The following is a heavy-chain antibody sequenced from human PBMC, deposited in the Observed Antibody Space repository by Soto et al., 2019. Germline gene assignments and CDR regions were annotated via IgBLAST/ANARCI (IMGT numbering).Heavy chain of an antibody. V-gene: IGHV4-39*01. D-gene: IGHD4-17*01. CDR3: ARQARLRGLRRVGAEFDY. Sequence: SETLSLTCTVSGGSISSSSYYWGWIRQPPGKGLEWIGSIYYSGSTYYNPSLKSRVTISVDTSKNQFSLKLSSVTAADTAVYYCARQARLRGLRRVGAEFDYWGQGTLVTVSS. CDR1: GGSISSSSYY. J-gene: IGHJ4*02. CDR2: IYYSGST.